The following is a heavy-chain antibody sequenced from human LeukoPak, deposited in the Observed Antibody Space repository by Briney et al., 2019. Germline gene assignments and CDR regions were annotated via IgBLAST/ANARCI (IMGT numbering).Heavy chain of an antibody. Sequence: SESLSLTRAVSGYSLSSGYYWGWIRQPPGKGLEWSGSIYHSGSTYYNPSLKSRVTISVDTSKNQFSLKLSSVPAADTAVYYCARQSKMITIVGVVPWGWFDPWGQGTLVTVSS. CDR1: GYSLSSGYY. V-gene: IGHV4-38-2*01. J-gene: IGHJ5*02. CDR2: IYHSGST. D-gene: IGHD3-3*01. CDR3: ARQSKMITIVGVVPWGWFDP.